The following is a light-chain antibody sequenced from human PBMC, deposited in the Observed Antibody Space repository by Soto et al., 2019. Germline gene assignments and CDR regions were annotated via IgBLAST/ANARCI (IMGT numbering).Light chain of an antibody. J-gene: IGLJ3*02. CDR3: SSYTGRSTWV. V-gene: IGLV2-14*01. CDR1: SSDVGGYNY. CDR2: EVG. Sequence: QSVLTQPASVSGSPGQSITISCTGTSSDVGGYNYVSWFQKHPGKAPKLIIYEVGNRPSGVSTRFSASKSGNTASLIISGLQAEDEADYYCSSYTGRSTWVFGGGTQRPS.